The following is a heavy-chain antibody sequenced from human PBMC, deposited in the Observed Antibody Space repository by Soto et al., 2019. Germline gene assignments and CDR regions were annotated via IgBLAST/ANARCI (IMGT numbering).Heavy chain of an antibody. D-gene: IGHD3-22*01. V-gene: IGHV3-23*01. J-gene: IGHJ5*02. CDR2: ISGSGGNT. Sequence: EVQLLESGGGLVQPGGSLRLSCAASGFTFSSYVMSWVRQAPGKGLEWVSAISGSGGNTYYADSVKGRFTISRDNSKNTLFLQMNSLRAEDTALYFSAKEMGDSYDSSGSWFDPWGQGTLVTVSS. CDR1: GFTFSSYV. CDR3: AKEMGDSYDSSGSWFDP.